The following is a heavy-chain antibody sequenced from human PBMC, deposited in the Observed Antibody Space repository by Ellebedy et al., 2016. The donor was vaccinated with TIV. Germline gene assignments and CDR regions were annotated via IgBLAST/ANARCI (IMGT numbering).Heavy chain of an antibody. V-gene: IGHV4-30-4*02. CDR3: ARVHEYKDILTADWHYGMDV. CDR2: IYYSGST. CDR1: GGSISSGDYY. Sequence: SETLSLTCTISGGSISSGDYYWSWIRQPPGKGLEWIGYIYYSGSTYYNPSLKSRVTISVDTSKNQFSLKLFSVTTADTAVYFCARVHEYKDILTADWHYGMDVWGQGTTVTVSS. J-gene: IGHJ6*02. D-gene: IGHD3-9*01.